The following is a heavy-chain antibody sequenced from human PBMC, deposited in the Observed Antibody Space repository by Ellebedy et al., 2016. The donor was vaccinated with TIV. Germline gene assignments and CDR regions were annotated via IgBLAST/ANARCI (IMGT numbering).Heavy chain of an antibody. Sequence: SGPTLVKPTQTLTVTCTFSGFSLSTVGMRISWFRQPPGKALEWLARIDRDGTTKYHSFLKTRLTISKDTSVNQVVLTMTNMDPVDTATYFCARGYSGNYYGADYWGQGILVTVSS. CDR1: GFSLSTVGMR. J-gene: IGHJ4*02. D-gene: IGHD1-26*01. CDR3: ARGYSGNYYGADY. V-gene: IGHV2-70*04. CDR2: IDRDGTT.